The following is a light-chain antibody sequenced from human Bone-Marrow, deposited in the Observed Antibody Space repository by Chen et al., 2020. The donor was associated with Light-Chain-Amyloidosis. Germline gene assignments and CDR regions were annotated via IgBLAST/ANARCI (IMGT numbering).Light chain of an antibody. J-gene: IGKJ3*01. Sequence: DIQMTQSPSSLSASVGDRVTITWRASQGISNVLAWYQQKSGKSPRLLIYGASTLHSGVPSRFGGSGSGTEFSLTSSSLQSEDVATDFYQKYDTAPFTFGPGTKV. CDR1: QGISNV. V-gene: IGKV1-27*01. CDR2: GAS. CDR3: QKYDTAPFT.